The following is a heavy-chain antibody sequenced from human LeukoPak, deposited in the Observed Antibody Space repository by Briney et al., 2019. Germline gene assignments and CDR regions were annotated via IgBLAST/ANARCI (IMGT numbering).Heavy chain of an antibody. CDR1: GFTFSSYS. D-gene: IGHD3-10*02. CDR3: ASMFWGNYADY. CDR2: ISSSSSYI. V-gene: IGHV3-21*01. J-gene: IGHJ4*02. Sequence: GGSLRLSCAASGFTFSSYSMNWVRQAPGKGLEWVSSISSSSSYIYYADSVKGRFTISRDNAKNSLYLQMNSLRAEDTAVYYCASMFWGNYADYWGQGTLVTVSS.